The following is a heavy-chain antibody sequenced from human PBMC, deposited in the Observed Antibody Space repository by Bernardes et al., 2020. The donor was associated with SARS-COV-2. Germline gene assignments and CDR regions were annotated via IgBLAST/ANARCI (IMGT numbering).Heavy chain of an antibody. CDR3: ARWAPLDHIVVVTGNDAFDI. CDR2: IIPIFGTA. Sequence: SVKVSCKASGGTFSSYAISWVRQAPGQGLEWMGGIIPIFGTANYAQKFQGRVTITADESTSTAYMELSSLRSEDTAVYYCARWAPLDHIVVVTGNDAFDIWGQGTMVTVSS. CDR1: GGTFSSYA. J-gene: IGHJ3*02. D-gene: IGHD2-21*02. V-gene: IGHV1-69*13.